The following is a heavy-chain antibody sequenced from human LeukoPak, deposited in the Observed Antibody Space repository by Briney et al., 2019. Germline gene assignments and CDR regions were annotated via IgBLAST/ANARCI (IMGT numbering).Heavy chain of an antibody. V-gene: IGHV5-51*01. Sequence: GESLKISCKGSGYNFNTYWIGWVRQMPGKGLEWMGTIYPVDSDIRYSPSFQGQVTISADKSTTTAYLQWTSLKASDTAMYYCARLAYCTSISRDTSFAMGVWGQGTTVTVSS. D-gene: IGHD2-2*02. CDR2: IYPVDSDI. CDR3: ARLAYCTSISRDTSFAMGV. J-gene: IGHJ6*02. CDR1: GYNFNTYW.